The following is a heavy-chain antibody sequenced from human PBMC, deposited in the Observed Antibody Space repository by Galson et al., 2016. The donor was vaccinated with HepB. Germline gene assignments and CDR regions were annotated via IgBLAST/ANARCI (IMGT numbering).Heavy chain of an antibody. Sequence: QSGAEVKKPGESLKISCKVSGYRFSDYWIGWVRQTPGKGLEWMAIIYPGDSDVRYSLSFQGQVTISADKSISTGYLHWSSLKASDTAIYYCAIGATGATWRNWGQGTLVTVSS. J-gene: IGHJ4*02. CDR2: IYPGDSDV. CDR1: GYRFSDYW. V-gene: IGHV5-51*01. D-gene: IGHD1-1*01. CDR3: AIGATGATWRN.